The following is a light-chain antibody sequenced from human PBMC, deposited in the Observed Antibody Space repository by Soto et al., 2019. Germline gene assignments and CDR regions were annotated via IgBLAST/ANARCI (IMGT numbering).Light chain of an antibody. V-gene: IGKV1-9*01. J-gene: IGKJ4*01. CDR2: GAS. CDR1: QGISSF. CDR3: QQLNSYPST. Sequence: DIQLTQSPSFLSASVGDRVTITCRASQGISSFLAWYQQKPGKAPKLLIYGASTLQSGVPSRFSGSGSGTEFTLTISSLQTEDFAPYYCQQLNSYPSTFGGGTKVEIK.